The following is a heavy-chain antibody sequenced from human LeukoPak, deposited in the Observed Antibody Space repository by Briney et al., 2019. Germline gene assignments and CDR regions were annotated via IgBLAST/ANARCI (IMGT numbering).Heavy chain of an antibody. V-gene: IGHV3-23*01. CDR2: ISGSGGST. CDR1: GFIFSNYA. D-gene: IGHD1-26*01. J-gene: IGHJ4*02. Sequence: PGGSLRLSCVASGFIFSNYAMSWVRQSPGKGLEWVSAISGSGGSTYYADSVKGRFTISRDNSKNTLYLQMNSLRAEDTAVYYCAKDLLSGSYTYYFDYWGQGTLVTVSS. CDR3: AKDLLSGSYTYYFDY.